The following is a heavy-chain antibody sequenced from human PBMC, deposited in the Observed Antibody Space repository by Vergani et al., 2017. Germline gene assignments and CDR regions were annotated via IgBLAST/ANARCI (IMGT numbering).Heavy chain of an antibody. D-gene: IGHD2-21*02. CDR2: IYYSGST. CDR3: ARDLAYCGGDCYYNWFDP. Sequence: QLQLQESGPGLVKPSETLSLTCTVSGGSISSSSYYWGWIRQPPGKGLEWIGSIYYSGSTYYNPSIKSRVTIAVDPSKNQFSLKLSSVTAADTAVHYCARDLAYCGGDCYYNWFDPWGQGTLVTVSS. J-gene: IGHJ5*02. V-gene: IGHV4-39*07. CDR1: GGSISSSSYY.